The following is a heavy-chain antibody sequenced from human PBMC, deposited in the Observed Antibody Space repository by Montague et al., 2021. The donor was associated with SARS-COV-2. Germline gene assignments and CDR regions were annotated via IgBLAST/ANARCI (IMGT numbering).Heavy chain of an antibody. CDR2: IKQDGSEK. CDR3: ARVGSSSWYFDY. J-gene: IGHJ4*02. V-gene: IGHV3-7*03. Sequence: SLRLPCAASGFTFSSYWMSWVRQAPGKGLEWVANIKQDGSEKYYVDSVMGRFTISRDNAKSSLYLQMNSLRAEDTAVYYCARVGSSSWYFDYWGQGTLVTVSS. CDR1: GFTFSSYW. D-gene: IGHD6-13*01.